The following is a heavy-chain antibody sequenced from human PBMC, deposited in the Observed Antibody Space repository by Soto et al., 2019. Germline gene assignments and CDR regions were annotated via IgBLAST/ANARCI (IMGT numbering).Heavy chain of an antibody. CDR2: IYYSGIT. J-gene: IGHJ4*02. Sequence: TLSLTCTVSVVSVSSDNYDCSWVRQPPWKGLEWIGYIYYSGITNYNPSLKSRVTISGDTSRNQFSLKLSSVTAADTAVYYCARLKNYGYDYCGQRTLLAV. D-gene: IGHD5-18*01. CDR3: ARLKNYGYDY. CDR1: VVSVSSDNYD. V-gene: IGHV4-61*01.